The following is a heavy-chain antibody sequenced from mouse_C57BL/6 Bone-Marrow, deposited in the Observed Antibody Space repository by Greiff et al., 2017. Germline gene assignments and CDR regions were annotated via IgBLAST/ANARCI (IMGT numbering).Heavy chain of an antibody. CDR3: AREGSRRSYYALDF. J-gene: IGHJ4*01. V-gene: IGHV3-2*02. CDR1: GYSITSDYA. CDR2: ISYSGST. Sequence: EVQLQESGPGLVKPSQSLSLTCTVTGYSITSDYAWNWIRQFPGNKLEWMGYISYSGSTDYSPSLKSRISITRDTSKNHFFLHLNSVTAEDTATYYCAREGSRRSYYALDFWGQGTSVTVSS.